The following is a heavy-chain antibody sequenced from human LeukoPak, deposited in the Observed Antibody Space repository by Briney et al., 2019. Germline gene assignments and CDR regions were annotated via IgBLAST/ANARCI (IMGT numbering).Heavy chain of an antibody. CDR3: ARSLVGAKFWFDP. Sequence: SETLSLTCTVSGGSISSSSYYWGWIRQPPGKGLEWIGRIYTSGSTNYNPSLNSRVTMSLDTSKNQFSLKLSSVTAADTAVYFCARSLVGAKFWFDPWGQGTLVTVSS. CDR1: GGSISSSSYY. V-gene: IGHV4-39*07. J-gene: IGHJ5*02. D-gene: IGHD1-26*01. CDR2: IYTSGST.